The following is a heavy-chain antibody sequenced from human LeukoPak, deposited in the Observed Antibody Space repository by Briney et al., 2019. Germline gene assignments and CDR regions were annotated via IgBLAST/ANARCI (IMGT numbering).Heavy chain of an antibody. CDR3: ASGDIVATIDY. J-gene: IGHJ4*02. D-gene: IGHD5-12*01. CDR2: ISSSGSTI. CDR1: GFTFSDYY. Sequence: PGGSLRLSCAASGFTFSDYYMSWIRQAPGKGLEWVSYISSSGSTIYYADSVKGRFTIPRDNAKNSLYLQMSSLRAEDTAVYYCASGDIVATIDYWGQGTLVTVSS. V-gene: IGHV3-11*01.